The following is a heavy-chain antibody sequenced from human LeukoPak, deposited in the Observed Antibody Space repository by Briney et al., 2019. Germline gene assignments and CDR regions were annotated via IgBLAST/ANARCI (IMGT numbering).Heavy chain of an antibody. CDR3: TRSSYYYYYMDV. CDR2: IYHSGST. Sequence: SETLSLTCTVSGYSISSGYYWGWIRQPPGKGLEWIGSIYHSGSTYYNPSLKSRVTISVDTSKNQFSLKLSSVTAADTAVYYCTRSSYYYYYMDVWGKGTTVTVSS. J-gene: IGHJ6*03. CDR1: GYSISSGYY. D-gene: IGHD3-10*01. V-gene: IGHV4-38-2*02.